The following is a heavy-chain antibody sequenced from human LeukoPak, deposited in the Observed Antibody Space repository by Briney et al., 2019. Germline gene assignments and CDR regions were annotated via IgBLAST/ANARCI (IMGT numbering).Heavy chain of an antibody. Sequence: ASVTVSCTASGYTFTSYDINWVRQATGQGLEWMGWMNPNSGNTGYAQKFQGRVTMTRNTSISTAYMELSSLRSEDTAVYYCAREYSGYYYYYYGIDVWGQGTTVTVSS. V-gene: IGHV1-8*01. CDR3: AREYSGYYYYYYGIDV. CDR2: MNPNSGNT. CDR1: GYTFTSYD. J-gene: IGHJ6*02. D-gene: IGHD5-18*01.